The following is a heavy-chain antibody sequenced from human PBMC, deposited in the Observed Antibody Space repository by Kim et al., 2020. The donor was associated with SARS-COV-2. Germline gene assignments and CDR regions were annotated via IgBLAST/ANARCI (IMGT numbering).Heavy chain of an antibody. J-gene: IGHJ4*02. CDR3: AKDLRGSGWYSGY. V-gene: IGHV3-30*02. D-gene: IGHD6-19*01. Sequence: AGSVKGRFTISRDTSKNTLYLQMNSLRAEDTAVYYCAKDLRGSGWYSGYWGQGTLVTVSS.